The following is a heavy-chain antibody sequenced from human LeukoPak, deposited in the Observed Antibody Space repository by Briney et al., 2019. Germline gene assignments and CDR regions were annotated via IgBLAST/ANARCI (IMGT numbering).Heavy chain of an antibody. J-gene: IGHJ4*02. CDR2: IYYSGST. D-gene: IGHD6-13*01. V-gene: IGHV4-59*08. CDR1: GGSISGYY. Sequence: PSETLSLTCTISGGSISGYYWSWIRQPPGKGLEWIGNIYYSGSTNYNPSLKGRVTISVDTSKNQFSLKLSSVTAADTAVYYCARQGDGSSWGSDYWGQGTLVTVSS. CDR3: ARQGDGSSWGSDY.